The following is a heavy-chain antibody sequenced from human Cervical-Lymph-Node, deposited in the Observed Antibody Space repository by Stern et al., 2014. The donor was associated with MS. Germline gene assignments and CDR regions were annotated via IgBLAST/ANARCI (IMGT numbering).Heavy chain of an antibody. D-gene: IGHD1-1*01. V-gene: IGHV1-46*01. CDR3: ARDAGLNGYNPGY. CDR2: INPSGGST. CDR1: GYNLISYY. Sequence: MQLVESGAELKKPGASVKVSCKASGYNLISYYMHWVRQAPGQGPQWMGVINPSGGSTTYAQMFKGRVPMTSDTATSTVYMELRSLTSEDTAVYYCARDAGLNGYNPGYWGQGTRVTVSS. J-gene: IGHJ1*01.